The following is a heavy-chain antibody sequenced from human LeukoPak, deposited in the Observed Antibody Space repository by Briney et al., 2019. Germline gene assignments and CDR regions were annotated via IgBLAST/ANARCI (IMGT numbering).Heavy chain of an antibody. D-gene: IGHD2-15*01. CDR3: TRDYCSDGRCFSGPGH. Sequence: GGCLRLSCAASGFSFSNYWMYSVRRGPGMRLVWVARINSDVTVRNYADSVQGRCTVCRDNAKSTLYLRMNSLRAEDTAVYFCTRDYCSDGRCFSGPGHWGQGTLVTVSS. CDR1: GFSFSNYW. CDR2: INSDVTVR. J-gene: IGHJ4*02. V-gene: IGHV3-74*01.